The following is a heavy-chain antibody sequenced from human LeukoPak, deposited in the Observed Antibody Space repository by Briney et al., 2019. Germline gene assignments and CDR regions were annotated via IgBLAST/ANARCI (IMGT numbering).Heavy chain of an antibody. J-gene: IGHJ6*02. Sequence: TGGSLRLSCAASGFTLSSYAMTWVRQAPGKGLEWVSSISETGTGRYHADAVKGRFTISRDTSKNTVYLQMIRLRAEDTAIYYCARGYPTVTPQYYHDMDVWGQGATFTVSS. CDR2: ISETGTGR. CDR1: GFTLSSYA. V-gene: IGHV3-23*01. CDR3: ARGYPTVTPQYYHDMDV. D-gene: IGHD4-17*01.